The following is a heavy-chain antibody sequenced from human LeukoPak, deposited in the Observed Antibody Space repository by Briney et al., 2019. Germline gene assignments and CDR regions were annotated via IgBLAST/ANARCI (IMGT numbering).Heavy chain of an antibody. Sequence: PGGSLRLSCTASGFTSTTYWMAWVRQAPGKGLEWVSAISGSGGSTYYADSVKGRFTISRDNSKNTLYLQMNSLRAEDTAVYYCAKGITFGGVIVPKSDYWGQGALVTVSS. CDR2: ISGSGGST. CDR3: AKGITFGGVIVPKSDY. V-gene: IGHV3-23*01. D-gene: IGHD3-16*02. CDR1: GFTSTTYW. J-gene: IGHJ4*02.